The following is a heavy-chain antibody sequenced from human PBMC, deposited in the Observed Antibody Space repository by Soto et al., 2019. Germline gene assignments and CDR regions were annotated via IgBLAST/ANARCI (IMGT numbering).Heavy chain of an antibody. V-gene: IGHV3-21*01. CDR2: ISSGSRYI. Sequence: PGGSLRLSCVTSGLTFNSYTLNWVRHAPGKGLEWVSSISSGSRYIYYADSVKGRFTVSRDNTRNSIELQMSSLRAEDTAMYYCARDGSTGQAPTYFVSWGQGPLVTLSS. CDR1: GLTFNSYT. CDR3: ARDGSTGQAPTYFVS. D-gene: IGHD1-1*01. J-gene: IGHJ4*02.